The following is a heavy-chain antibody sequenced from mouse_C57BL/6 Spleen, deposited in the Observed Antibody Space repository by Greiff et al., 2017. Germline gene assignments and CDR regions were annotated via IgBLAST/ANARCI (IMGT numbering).Heavy chain of an antibody. CDR1: GYTFTDYY. CDR3: ARLGSIPYSNLDGGYFDV. D-gene: IGHD2-5*01. CDR2: IYPGSGNT. V-gene: IGHV1-84*01. Sequence: VQLQESGPELVKPGASVKISCKASGYTFTDYYINWVKQRPGQGLEWIGWIYPGSGNTKYNEKFKGKATLTVEASSSTAYMQLSSLTSEDSAVYFCARLGSIPYSNLDGGYFDVWGTGTTVTVSS. J-gene: IGHJ1*03.